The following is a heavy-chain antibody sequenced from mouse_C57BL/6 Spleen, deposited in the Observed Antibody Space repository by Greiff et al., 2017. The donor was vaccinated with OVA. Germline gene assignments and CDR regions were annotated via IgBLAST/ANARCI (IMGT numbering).Heavy chain of an antibody. CDR1: GYTFTDYE. D-gene: IGHD2-5*01. CDR2: IDPETGGT. J-gene: IGHJ2*01. CDR3: TRYSNYSYYFDY. Sequence: QVQLKESGAELVRPGASVTLSCKASGYTFTDYEMHWVKQTPVHGLEWIGAIDPETGGTAYNQKFKGKAILTADKSSSTAYMELRSLTSEDSAVYYCTRYSNYSYYFDYWGQGTTLTVSS. V-gene: IGHV1-15*01.